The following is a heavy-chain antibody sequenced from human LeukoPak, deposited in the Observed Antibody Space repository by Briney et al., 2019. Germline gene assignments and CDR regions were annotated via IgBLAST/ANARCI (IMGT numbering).Heavy chain of an antibody. CDR2: ISGSGGST. J-gene: IGHJ6*02. CDR1: GFTFSSYA. V-gene: IGHV3-23*01. CDR3: AREYGQQLVPYGMDV. D-gene: IGHD6-13*01. Sequence: GGSLRLSCAASGFTFSSYAMSWVRQAPGKGLEWVSAISGSGGSTYYADSVKGRFTISRDNAKNSLYLQMNSLRAEDTAVYYCAREYGQQLVPYGMDVWGQGTTVTVSS.